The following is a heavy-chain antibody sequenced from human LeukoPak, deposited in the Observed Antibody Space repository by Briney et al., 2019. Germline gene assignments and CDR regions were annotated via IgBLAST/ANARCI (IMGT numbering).Heavy chain of an antibody. CDR1: GGSISTYY. CDR2: IYHSGST. J-gene: IGHJ4*02. D-gene: IGHD5-18*01. Sequence: SETLSLTCTLSGGSISTYYWSWIRQPPGKGLEWIGYIYHSGSTNYNPSLKSRVTISVDTSKNQFSLKLGSVTAADTAVYYCARDSRYSYGLDYWGQGTLVTVSS. CDR3: ARDSRYSYGLDY. V-gene: IGHV4-59*01.